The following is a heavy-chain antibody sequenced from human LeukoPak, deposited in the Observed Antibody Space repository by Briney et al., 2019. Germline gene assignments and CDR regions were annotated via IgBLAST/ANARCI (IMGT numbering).Heavy chain of an antibody. D-gene: IGHD2-21*01. V-gene: IGHV3-11*04. J-gene: IGHJ6*03. Sequence: GGSLRLSCAASGFTFSDYYMGWIRQAPGKGLEWVSYISSSSSTIYYADSVKGRFTISRDNAKNSLYLQMNSLRAEDTAVYYCATTAGGASSYYYYMDVWGKGTTVTVSS. CDR2: ISSSSSTI. CDR1: GFTFSDYY. CDR3: ATTAGGASSYYYYMDV.